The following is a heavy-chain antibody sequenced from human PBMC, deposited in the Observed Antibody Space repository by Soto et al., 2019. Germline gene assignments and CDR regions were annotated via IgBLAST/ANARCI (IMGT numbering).Heavy chain of an antibody. CDR2: ISAYNGNT. D-gene: IGHD2-2*01. CDR3: ARDKTPYLGYCSTTSCPNWLDP. CDR1: GYTFTSYG. V-gene: IGHV1-18*01. Sequence: SVKVSCKASGYTFTSYGISWVRQAPGQGLEWMGWISAYNGNTNYAQKLQGRVTMTTDTSTSTAYMELRSLSSDDPAVYYCARDKTPYLGYCSTTSCPNWLDPWRKGTTVTVSS. J-gene: IGHJ6*04.